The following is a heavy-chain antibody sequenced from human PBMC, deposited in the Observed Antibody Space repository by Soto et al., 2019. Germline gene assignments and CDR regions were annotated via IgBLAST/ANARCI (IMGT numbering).Heavy chain of an antibody. V-gene: IGHV3-33*01. CDR1: GFTFSTHA. Sequence: QVQLVESGGDVVQPGRSLRLSCAAAGFTFSTHAMHWVRQAPGKALEWVAFIWSDGSNKYYADTVKGRATISRDNSKRTVDLQMNSLRAEDTAVYYCARDPPGSGWAFDYWGQGTLVTVSS. J-gene: IGHJ4*02. D-gene: IGHD6-19*01. CDR3: ARDPPGSGWAFDY. CDR2: IWSDGSNK.